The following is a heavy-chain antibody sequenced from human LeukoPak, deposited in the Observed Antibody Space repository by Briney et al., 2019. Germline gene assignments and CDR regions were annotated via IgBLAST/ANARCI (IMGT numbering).Heavy chain of an antibody. D-gene: IGHD3-10*01. CDR3: AREGLWFGDPEDYMDV. Sequence: ASVKVSCKASGYTFTIYGMSWVRQAPGQGLEWMGWISGYNGNTNYAQKLQGRVRMTTDTSTSTVYMELRSLRSDDTAVYYCAREGLWFGDPEDYMDVWGKGTTVTVSS. CDR1: GYTFTIYG. CDR2: ISGYNGNT. J-gene: IGHJ6*03. V-gene: IGHV1-18*01.